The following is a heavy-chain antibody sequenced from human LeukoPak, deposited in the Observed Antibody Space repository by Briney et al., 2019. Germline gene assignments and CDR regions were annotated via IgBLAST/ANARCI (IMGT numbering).Heavy chain of an antibody. V-gene: IGHV3-30*18. CDR3: AKDEGY. CDR1: GFTFTSYG. CDR2: VSYDGSNK. J-gene: IGHJ4*02. Sequence: PGGSLRLSCAASGFTFTSYGMHWVRQAPGKGLEWVAVVSYDGSNKHYADSVKGRFTISRDNSKNTVFLQMNSLRVEDTAVYYCAKDEGYWGQGTLVTVSS.